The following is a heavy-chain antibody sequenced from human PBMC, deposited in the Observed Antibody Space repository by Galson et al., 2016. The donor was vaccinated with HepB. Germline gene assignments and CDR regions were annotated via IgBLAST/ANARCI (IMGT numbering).Heavy chain of an antibody. J-gene: IGHJ4*02. D-gene: IGHD5-18*01. CDR2: ISFAGNNK. Sequence: SLRLSCAASGSTFSHYNMHWVRQPPGKGLEWVAVISFAGNNKYYADSGKGRITISRDNSKNTMYLQMNSLRGEDTAVYYCARGLAYNYGYFDYWGQGTLVTVSS. V-gene: IGHV3-30-3*01. CDR3: ARGLAYNYGYFDY. CDR1: GSTFSHYN.